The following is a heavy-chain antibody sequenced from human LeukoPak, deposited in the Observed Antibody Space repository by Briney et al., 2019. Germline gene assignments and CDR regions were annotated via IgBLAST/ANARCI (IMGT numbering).Heavy chain of an antibody. CDR1: GYSFSNYW. D-gene: IGHD3-22*01. V-gene: IGHV5-51*01. Sequence: GESLKISCKGSGYSFSNYWIGWVRQMPGRGLEWMGIIYPGDSHTTYSPSFEGQVTISADKSFSSAYLQWSSLKASDTAMYYCARHYYGSSGYYYFDYWGQGTLVTVSS. CDR3: ARHYYGSSGYYYFDY. J-gene: IGHJ4*02. CDR2: IYPGDSHT.